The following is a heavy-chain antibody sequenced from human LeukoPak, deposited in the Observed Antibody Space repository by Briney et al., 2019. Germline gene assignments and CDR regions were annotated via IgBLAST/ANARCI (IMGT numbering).Heavy chain of an antibody. CDR1: GGTFSSYA. CDR3: ARIRSGYXXXXXXAFDI. Sequence: SVKVSCKASGGTFSSYAFSWVRQAPGQGLEWMGGXXPVXXTXNYAXKFQGRVTITTDESTNTAYMELSSLKSEDTAVYYCARIRSGYXXXXXXAFDIWGQGTXXXVSS. D-gene: IGHD3-10*01. J-gene: IGHJ3*02. V-gene: IGHV1-69*05. CDR2: XXPVXXTX.